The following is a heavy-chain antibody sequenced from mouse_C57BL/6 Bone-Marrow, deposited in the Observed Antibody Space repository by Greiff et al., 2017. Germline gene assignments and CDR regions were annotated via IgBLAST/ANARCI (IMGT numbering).Heavy chain of an antibody. CDR3: TTYGWYFDV. Sequence: EVQLQQSGAELVRPGASVKLSCTASGFNIKDDYMHWVKQRPEQGLEWIGWIDPENGDTEYASKFQGKATITADTSSNTAYLQLSSLTSEATAVYYCTTYGWYFDVWGTGTTVTVSS. V-gene: IGHV14-4*01. D-gene: IGHD1-1*02. CDR1: GFNIKDDY. J-gene: IGHJ1*03. CDR2: IDPENGDT.